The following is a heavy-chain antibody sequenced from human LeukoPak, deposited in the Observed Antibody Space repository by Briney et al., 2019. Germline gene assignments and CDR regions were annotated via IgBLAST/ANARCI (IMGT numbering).Heavy chain of an antibody. CDR2: MFYTGNI. CDR3: ATSSRPLGFGEFAY. Sequence: PSETLSLNCSVSDGSITNYYWSWIRQTPGRGLEWIGYMFYTGNINYNPSLKSRVTISIDTSRNRFSLRLTSVTAADTAVYYCATSSRPLGFGEFAYWGRGILVTVSS. J-gene: IGHJ4*02. CDR1: DGSITNYY. V-gene: IGHV4-59*01. D-gene: IGHD3-10*01.